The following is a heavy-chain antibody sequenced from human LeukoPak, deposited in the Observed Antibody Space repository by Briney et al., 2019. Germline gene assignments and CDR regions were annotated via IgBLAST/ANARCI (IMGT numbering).Heavy chain of an antibody. CDR1: RFSFSDYD. Sequence: GGSLRLSCAASRFSFSDYDLYWVRQPPGKGLEWVALISNDGNKKYYADSVKGRFTISRDNAKNSLYLQMNSLRAEDMAFYYCTRSSGWYNYFDYWGQGTLVTVSS. CDR3: TRSSGWYNYFDY. CDR2: ISNDGNKK. D-gene: IGHD6-19*01. J-gene: IGHJ4*02. V-gene: IGHV3-30*04.